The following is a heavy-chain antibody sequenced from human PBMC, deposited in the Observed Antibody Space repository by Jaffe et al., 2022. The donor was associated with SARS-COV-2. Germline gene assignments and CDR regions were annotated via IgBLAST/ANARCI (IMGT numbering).Heavy chain of an antibody. V-gene: IGHV1-46*04. CDR2: VDPGGNYR. Sequence: QVQLVQSGAEVKMPGASVKVSCKASGYTLTSYYMHWVRQAPGQGLEWVGVVDPGGNYREYAQKMQGRITITWDTSTSTVAMELSSLSSEDAAVYYCAREDGSGTKYFDYWGQGTLVTVSS. J-gene: IGHJ4*02. CDR1: GYTLTSYY. D-gene: IGHD3-10*01. CDR3: AREDGSGTKYFDY.